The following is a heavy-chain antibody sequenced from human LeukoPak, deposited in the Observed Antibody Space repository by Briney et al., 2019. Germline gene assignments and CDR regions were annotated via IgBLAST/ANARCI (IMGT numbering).Heavy chain of an antibody. V-gene: IGHV4-34*01. D-gene: IGHD1-26*01. CDR2: INHSGST. CDR1: GGSFSGYY. CDR3: ARDRVVGAIGY. J-gene: IGHJ4*02. Sequence: SETLSLTCAVYGGSFSGYYWSWIRQPPGKGLEWIGEINHSGSTNYNPPLKSRVTISVDTSKNQFSLKLSSVTAADTAVYYCARDRVVGAIGYWGQGTLVTVSS.